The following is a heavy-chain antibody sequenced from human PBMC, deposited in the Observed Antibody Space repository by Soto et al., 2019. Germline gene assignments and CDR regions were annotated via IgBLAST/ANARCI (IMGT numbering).Heavy chain of an antibody. CDR3: ARVKGRRYYDSSGYLPDY. CDR2: ISAYNRNT. J-gene: IGHJ4*02. CDR1: GYTFTSYG. V-gene: IGHV1-18*01. Sequence: ASVKVSCKASGYTFTSYGISWVRQAPGQGLEWMGWISAYNRNTNYAQKLQGRVTMTTDTSTSTAYMELRSLRSDDTAVYYCARVKGRRYYDSSGYLPDYWGQGTLVTVSS. D-gene: IGHD3-22*01.